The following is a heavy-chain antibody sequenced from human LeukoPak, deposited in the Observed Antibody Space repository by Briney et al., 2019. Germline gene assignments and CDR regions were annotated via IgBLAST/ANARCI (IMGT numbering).Heavy chain of an antibody. Sequence: PSETLSLTCTVSGGSISRSSYYWGWIRQPPGKGLEWIGSIYYTGSTYYNPSLKSRVTISVDTSNNQFSLKLSSVTAADTAVYYCARVRWELLGRLSFDYWGQGTLVTVSS. D-gene: IGHD1-26*01. CDR3: ARVRWELLGRLSFDY. J-gene: IGHJ4*02. CDR2: IYYTGST. V-gene: IGHV4-39*07. CDR1: GGSISRSSYY.